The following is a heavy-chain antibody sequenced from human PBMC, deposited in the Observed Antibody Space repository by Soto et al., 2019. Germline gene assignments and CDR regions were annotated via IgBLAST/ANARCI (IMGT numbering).Heavy chain of an antibody. CDR3: ARRGPDYDILTGYHYYFDY. V-gene: IGHV4-39*01. CDR2: IYYSGST. J-gene: IGHJ4*02. Sequence: PSETLSLTCTVSGGSISSSSYYWGWIRQPPGKGLEWIGSIYYSGSTYYNPSLKSRVTISVDTSKNQFSLKLSSVTAADTAVYYCARRGPDYDILTGYHYYFDYWGQGTLVTVSS. CDR1: GGSISSSSYY. D-gene: IGHD3-9*01.